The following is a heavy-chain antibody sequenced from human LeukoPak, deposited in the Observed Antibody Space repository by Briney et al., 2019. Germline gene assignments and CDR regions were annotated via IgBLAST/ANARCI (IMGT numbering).Heavy chain of an antibody. V-gene: IGHV7-4-1*02. J-gene: IGHJ6*03. CDR2: INTNTGNP. CDR3: ARDRGYDFWSGYYNTGYYYYYYMDV. Sequence: ASVKVSCKASGYTFTSYAMNWVRQAPGQGLEWMGWINTNTGNPTYAQGFTGRFVFSLDTSVSTAYLQISSLKAEDTAVYYCARDRGYDFWSGYYNTGYYYYYYMDVWGKGTTVTVSS. D-gene: IGHD3-3*01. CDR1: GYTFTSYA.